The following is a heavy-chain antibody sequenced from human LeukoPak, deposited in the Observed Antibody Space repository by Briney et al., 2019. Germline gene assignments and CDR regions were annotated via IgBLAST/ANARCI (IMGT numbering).Heavy chain of an antibody. Sequence: PGGSLRLSCAASGFTFDDYVMHWVRQAPGKGLEWVSGISWNSGSIGYADSVKGRFTISRDNAKNSLYLQMNSLRAEDTALYYCAKDKGRLVIPLNCFDYWGQGTQVTVSS. CDR1: GFTFDDYV. D-gene: IGHD3-9*01. CDR3: AKDKGRLVIPLNCFDY. V-gene: IGHV3-9*01. CDR2: ISWNSGSI. J-gene: IGHJ4*02.